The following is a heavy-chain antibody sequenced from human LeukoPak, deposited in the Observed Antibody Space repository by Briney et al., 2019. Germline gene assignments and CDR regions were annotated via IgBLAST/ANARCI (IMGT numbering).Heavy chain of an antibody. CDR2: INPNSGGT. CDR1: GYTFTGYY. D-gene: IGHD2-15*01. Sequence: GASVKVSCKASGYTFTGYYMHWVRQAPGQGLEWMGWINPNSGGTNYAQKFQGRVTMTRDTSISTPYMELSRLRSDDTAVYYCASIPRGYCSGGSCYGVDYYYYYGMDVWGQGTTVTVSS. V-gene: IGHV1-2*02. CDR3: ASIPRGYCSGGSCYGVDYYYYYGMDV. J-gene: IGHJ6*02.